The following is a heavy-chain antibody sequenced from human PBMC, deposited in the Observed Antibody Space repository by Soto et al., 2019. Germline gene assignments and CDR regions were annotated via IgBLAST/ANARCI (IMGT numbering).Heavy chain of an antibody. CDR1: GYTFTSYA. CDR2: INAANGNT. D-gene: IGHD6-19*01. Sequence: QVQLVQSGAEVKKPGASVKVSCKASGYTFTSYAMHWVRQAHGQRLEWIGWINAANGNTKYSQKFQGRVTITGDTSASTAYMELSSLRPEDTAVYYCARGVAVAGSTFDYWGQRTPVTVSS. J-gene: IGHJ4*02. V-gene: IGHV1-3*01. CDR3: ARGVAVAGSTFDY.